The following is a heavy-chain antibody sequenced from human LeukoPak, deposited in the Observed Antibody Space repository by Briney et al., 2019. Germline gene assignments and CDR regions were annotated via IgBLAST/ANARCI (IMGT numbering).Heavy chain of an antibody. CDR1: GYTFPSYY. CDR3: ARGGSSSLVIDY. D-gene: IGHD6-6*01. CDR2: INHSGGST. J-gene: IGHJ4*02. Sequence: ASVRVSCKASGYTFPSYYMHWVRQPPGQGLEGMEIINHSGGSTSYAQKFQGRVTMTRDLYTSTVYMELSSLRSDDTAVYYCARGGSSSLVIDYWGQGTLVTVSS. V-gene: IGHV1-46*01.